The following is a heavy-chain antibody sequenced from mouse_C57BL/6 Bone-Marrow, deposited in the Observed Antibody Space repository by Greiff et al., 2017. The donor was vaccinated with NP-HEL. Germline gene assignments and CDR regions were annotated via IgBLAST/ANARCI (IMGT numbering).Heavy chain of an antibody. CDR1: GYTFTSYG. J-gene: IGHJ4*01. CDR2: IYPRSGNT. CDR3: ARVYYDYLYYAMDY. Sequence: QVQLKQSGAELARPGASVKLSCKASGYTFTSYGISWVKQRTGQGLEWIGEIYPRSGNTYYNEKFKGKATLTADKSSSTAYMELRSLTSEDSAVYFCARVYYDYLYYAMDYWGQGTSVTVSS. D-gene: IGHD2-4*01. V-gene: IGHV1-81*01.